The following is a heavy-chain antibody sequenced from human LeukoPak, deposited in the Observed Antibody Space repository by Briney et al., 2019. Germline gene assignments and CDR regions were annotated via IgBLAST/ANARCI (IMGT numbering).Heavy chain of an antibody. CDR3: AKVGSSGYSGDY. J-gene: IGHJ4*02. CDR1: GFTFSSYA. Sequence: PGGSLRLSCAASGFTFSSYAMSWVRQAPGKGLEWVSAIGGSGGSTYYADSVKGRSTISRGNSKNTLYLQMNSLRAEDTAVYYCAKVGSSGYSGDYWGQGTLVTVSS. V-gene: IGHV3-23*01. CDR2: IGGSGGST. D-gene: IGHD6-19*01.